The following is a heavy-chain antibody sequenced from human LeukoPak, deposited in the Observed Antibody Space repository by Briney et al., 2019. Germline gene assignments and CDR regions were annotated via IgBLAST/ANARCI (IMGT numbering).Heavy chain of an antibody. Sequence: PSETLSLTCIVSGGSISSYYWSWIRQPPGKGLEWIGYIYYSGSTNYNPSLKSRVTISLARSNSQFSLRLSSVTAADTAVYYCARARESMATAGSYFDYWGQGTLVTVSS. D-gene: IGHD6-13*01. V-gene: IGHV4-59*12. CDR1: GGSISSYY. CDR2: IYYSGST. J-gene: IGHJ4*02. CDR3: ARARESMATAGSYFDY.